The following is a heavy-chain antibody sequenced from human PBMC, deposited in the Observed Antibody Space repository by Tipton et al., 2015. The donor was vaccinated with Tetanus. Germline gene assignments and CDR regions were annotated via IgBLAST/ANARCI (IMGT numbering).Heavy chain of an antibody. D-gene: IGHD1-14*01. Sequence: TLSLTCTVSGGSISSYYWSWIRQPPGKGLEWIGHIYYSGSTNYNPSLKGRVTISVDTSKNQFSLKLSSVTAADTAVYYCAKAPNRICRAFDSWGQGTLVTVSS. CDR3: AKAPNRICRAFDS. J-gene: IGHJ4*02. V-gene: IGHV4-59*01. CDR1: GGSISSYY. CDR2: IYYSGST.